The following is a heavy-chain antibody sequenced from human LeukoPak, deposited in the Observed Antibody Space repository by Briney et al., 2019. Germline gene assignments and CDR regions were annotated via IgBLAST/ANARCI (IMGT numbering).Heavy chain of an antibody. Sequence: ASVKVSCKASGYTFTSYDINWVRQATGQGLEWMGWMNPNSGNTGYAQKFQGRVTMTRNTSISTAYMELSSLRSEDTAVYYCARGETAGVLYYYYYYMDVWGKGTTVTISS. CDR1: GYTFTSYD. D-gene: IGHD6-19*01. V-gene: IGHV1-8*01. J-gene: IGHJ6*03. CDR3: ARGETAGVLYYYYYYMDV. CDR2: MNPNSGNT.